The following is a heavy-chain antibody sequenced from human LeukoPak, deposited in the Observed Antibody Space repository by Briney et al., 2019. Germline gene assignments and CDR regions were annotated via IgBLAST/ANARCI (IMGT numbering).Heavy chain of an antibody. D-gene: IGHD4-17*01. Sequence: ASVKVSCKASGYTFTSYFMHWVRQAPGQGLDWMGIINPSGGGTSYAQKFQGRVTMTRDTSTSTVYMELSSLRSEDTAVYYCARDSADYGDYDYWGQGTLVTVSS. V-gene: IGHV1-46*01. CDR1: GYTFTSYF. CDR2: INPSGGGT. J-gene: IGHJ4*02. CDR3: ARDSADYGDYDY.